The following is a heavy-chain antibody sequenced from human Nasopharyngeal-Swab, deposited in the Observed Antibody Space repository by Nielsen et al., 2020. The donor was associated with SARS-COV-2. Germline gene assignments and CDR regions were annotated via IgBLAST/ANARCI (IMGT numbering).Heavy chain of an antibody. CDR2: ISSSSSYI. D-gene: IGHD7-27*01. J-gene: IGHJ5*02. V-gene: IGHV3-21*01. CDR3: TRDLGRWQLFDP. CDR1: GFTFSTYS. Sequence: GESLKISCAASGFTFSTYSMNWVRQAPGKGLEWVSPISSSSSYIYYADSVKGRFTISRDNAKNSLYLQMNSLRAEDTAVFYCTRDLGRWQLFDPWGQGTLVTVSS.